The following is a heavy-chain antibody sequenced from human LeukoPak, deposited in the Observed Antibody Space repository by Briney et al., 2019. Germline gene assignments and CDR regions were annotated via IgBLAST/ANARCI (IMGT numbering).Heavy chain of an antibody. Sequence: SVKVSCKASGVTSSSYAINWVRQAPGQGLEWMGCIIPIFGTTDYAQKFQGRVTITADASTRTAYMDLSSLTSQDTAVYFCAKQDVRRILSAAGQRAFTVWGQGTTVTVS. CDR1: GVTSSSYA. CDR2: IIPIFGTT. CDR3: AKQDVRRILSAAGQRAFTV. D-gene: IGHD6-13*01. V-gene: IGHV1-69*01. J-gene: IGHJ3*01.